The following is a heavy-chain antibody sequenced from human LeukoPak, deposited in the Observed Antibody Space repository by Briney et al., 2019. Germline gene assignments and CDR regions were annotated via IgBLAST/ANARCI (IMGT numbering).Heavy chain of an antibody. V-gene: IGHV3-23*01. CDR1: GFTFSNYN. CDR2: ISGSDGST. Sequence: GGSLRLSCAASGFTFSNYNMNWVRQAPGKGLEWVSVISGSDGSTYYADSVKGRFTISRDNSKNTLYLQMNSLRAEDTAVFYCAKPRGEEWLVGLYDAFDIWGQGTMVTVSS. J-gene: IGHJ3*02. CDR3: AKPRGEEWLVGLYDAFDI. D-gene: IGHD6-19*01.